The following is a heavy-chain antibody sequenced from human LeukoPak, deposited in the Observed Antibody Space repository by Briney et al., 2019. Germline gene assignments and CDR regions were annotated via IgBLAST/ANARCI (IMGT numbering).Heavy chain of an antibody. D-gene: IGHD3-22*01. J-gene: IGHJ4*02. Sequence: GASVKVPCKASGYTSTVYFMHWVRQAPGQGLEWMGWINPNSGGTNYAQKFQGRVTMTRDTSISTAYMELSRLRSEDTAVYYCARELNYDSSGYYFDYWGQGTLVTVSS. CDR1: GYTSTVYF. V-gene: IGHV1-2*02. CDR2: INPNSGGT. CDR3: ARELNYDSSGYYFDY.